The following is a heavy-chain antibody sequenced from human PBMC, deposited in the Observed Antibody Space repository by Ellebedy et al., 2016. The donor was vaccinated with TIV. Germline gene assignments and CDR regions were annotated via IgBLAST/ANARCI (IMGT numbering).Heavy chain of an antibody. V-gene: IGHV1-46*01. CDR3: ARGVIATSHNDMDV. CDR2: IAPSGGAT. CDR1: GYTFTSYY. D-gene: IGHD6-13*01. J-gene: IGHJ6*02. Sequence: AASVKVSCKASGYTFTSYYIHWVRQAPGQGLEWMGMIAPSGGATTYAQKFQGRVTMARDTSTSTVYMELSSLRSQDTAVYYCARGVIATSHNDMDVWGQGTTVTVSS.